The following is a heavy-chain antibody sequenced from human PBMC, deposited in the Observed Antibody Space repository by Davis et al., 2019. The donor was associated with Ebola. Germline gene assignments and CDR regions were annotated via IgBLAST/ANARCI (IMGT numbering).Heavy chain of an antibody. J-gene: IGHJ5*02. Sequence: PGGSLRLSCAASGFTFSSYAMSWVRQAPGKGLEWVSVIYSGGSTYYADSVKGRFTISRDNSKNTLYLQMNSLRAEDTAVYYCARDGIAVADWGWFDPWGQGTLVTVSS. CDR2: IYSGGST. CDR1: GFTFSSYA. D-gene: IGHD6-19*01. V-gene: IGHV3-66*01. CDR3: ARDGIAVADWGWFDP.